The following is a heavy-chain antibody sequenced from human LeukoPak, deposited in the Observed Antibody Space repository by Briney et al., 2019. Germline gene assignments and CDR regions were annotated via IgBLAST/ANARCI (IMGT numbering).Heavy chain of an antibody. V-gene: IGHV3-11*01. Sequence: GGSLRLSCAASGFTFSDYYMSWIRQAPGKGLEWVSHISSSGSTIYYADSVKGRFTISRDNAKNSLYQQTNSLRAEDTAVYYCASGTYSSDSGDYWGQGTLVTVSS. CDR2: ISSSGSTI. CDR3: ASGTYSSDSGDY. J-gene: IGHJ4*02. D-gene: IGHD6-19*01. CDR1: GFTFSDYY.